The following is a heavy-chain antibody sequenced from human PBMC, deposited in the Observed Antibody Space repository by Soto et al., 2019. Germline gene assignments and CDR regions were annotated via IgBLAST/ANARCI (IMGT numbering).Heavy chain of an antibody. CDR3: ARDDVLCDGGRCYGVPLDG. V-gene: IGHV3-66*01. D-gene: IGHD2-15*01. CDR1: GFTVSSKY. CDR2: IQSGGPT. Sequence: EVHLVESGGGLVQPGGSLRLSCAASGFTVSSKYMSWVRQAPGKGLEWVSLIQSGGPTYYADSVKGSFTISRDTSENTLHLQMDSLRAEDTAVYYCARDDVLCDGGRCYGVPLDGWGKGTTVTVSS. J-gene: IGHJ6*04.